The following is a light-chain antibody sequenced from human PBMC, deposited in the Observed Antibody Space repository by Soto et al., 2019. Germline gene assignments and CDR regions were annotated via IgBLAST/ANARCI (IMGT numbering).Light chain of an antibody. Sequence: QSALTQPASVSGSPGQSITISCTGRSSDVGGYHYVSWYQQYPGEAPKRVISEVSNRPSGVSNRFSGSKSGNTASLTISGRQAEDEDDYYCCSYTSSTTPLFGGGTKLTVL. J-gene: IGLJ2*01. V-gene: IGLV2-14*01. CDR3: CSYTSSTTPL. CDR1: SSDVGGYHY. CDR2: EVS.